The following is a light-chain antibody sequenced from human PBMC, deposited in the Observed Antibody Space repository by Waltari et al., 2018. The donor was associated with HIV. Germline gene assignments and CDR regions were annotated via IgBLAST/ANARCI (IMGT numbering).Light chain of an antibody. V-gene: IGLV2-14*03. J-gene: IGLJ2*01. CDR2: DVD. Sequence: AVTQPASVSGLPGQSPPISCTVYDLDFGLYNFVSWYQQRSGNPPRLLLYDVDSRASGISDRFSGSMSDNTASLTISGLRAEDEGHYYCASFTDDNTVIFGGGTEVTVL. CDR1: DLDFGLYNF. CDR3: ASFTDDNTVI.